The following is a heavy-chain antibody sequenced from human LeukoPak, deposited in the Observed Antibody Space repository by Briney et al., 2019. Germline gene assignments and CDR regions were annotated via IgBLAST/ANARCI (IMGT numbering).Heavy chain of an antibody. V-gene: IGHV3-21*01. CDR1: GFTFSSYS. J-gene: IGHJ4*02. CDR2: ISSSSSYI. CDR3: ARDWEGYDILTGYTQYYFDY. Sequence: PGGSLRLSCAASGFTFSSYSMNWVRQAPGKGLEWVSSISSSSSYIYYADSVKGRFTISRDNAKNSLYLQMNSLRAEDTAVYYCARDWEGYDILTGYTQYYFDYWGQGTLVTVSS. D-gene: IGHD3-9*01.